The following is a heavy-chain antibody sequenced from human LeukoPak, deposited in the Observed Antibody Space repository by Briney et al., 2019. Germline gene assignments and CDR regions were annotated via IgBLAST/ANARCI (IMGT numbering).Heavy chain of an antibody. V-gene: IGHV4-34*01. J-gene: IGHJ4*02. D-gene: IGHD6-19*01. CDR1: GGSFSGYD. CDR2: VSHSGHT. Sequence: SETLSLTCAVYGGSFSGYDWGWIRQTPGKGLGWIGEVSHSGHTEYNPSLRSRVTILLDTSKNQFSLSVKSVTAADTAVYYCARGGTVAGYRSPLKNHFDSWGQGSLVTVSS. CDR3: ARGGTVAGYRSPLKNHFDS.